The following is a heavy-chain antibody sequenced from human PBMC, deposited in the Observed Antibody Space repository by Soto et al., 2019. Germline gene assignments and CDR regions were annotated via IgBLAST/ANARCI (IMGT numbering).Heavy chain of an antibody. CDR2: IYHSGST. D-gene: IGHD3-10*01. V-gene: IGHV4-4*02. J-gene: IGHJ4*02. Sequence: QVQLQESGPGLVEPSGTLSLTCGVSGGSISTNNWWKWVRQSPGRGLEWIGEIYHSGSTNYNPSLKSRVTMSVDKSKNQFSLELKSVTAADTAVYYCAREKGAGTYMGFDYWGQGTLVTVSS. CDR3: AREKGAGTYMGFDY. CDR1: GGSISTNNW.